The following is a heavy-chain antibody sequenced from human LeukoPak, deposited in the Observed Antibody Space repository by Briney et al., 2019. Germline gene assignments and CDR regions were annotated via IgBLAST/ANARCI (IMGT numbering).Heavy chain of an antibody. Sequence: SETLSLTCAVYGGSFSGYYWSWIRQPPGKGLEWIGEINHSGSTNYNPSLKSRVTISVDTSKNQFSLKLSSVTAADTAVYYCATTNRIQLWLYYWGQGTLVTVSS. V-gene: IGHV4-34*01. CDR1: GGSFSGYY. D-gene: IGHD5-18*01. CDR2: INHSGST. J-gene: IGHJ4*02. CDR3: ATTNRIQLWLYY.